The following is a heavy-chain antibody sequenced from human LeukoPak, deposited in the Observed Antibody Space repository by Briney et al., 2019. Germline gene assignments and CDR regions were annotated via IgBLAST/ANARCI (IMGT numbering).Heavy chain of an antibody. CDR1: GFTFDDYA. J-gene: IGHJ4*02. CDR3: AREVGATGFDY. V-gene: IGHV3-9*01. D-gene: IGHD1-26*01. CDR2: ISWNSGSI. Sequence: GGSLRLSCAASGFTFDDYAMHWVRQAPGKGLEWVSGISWNSGSIGYADSVKGRFTISRDNSKNTLYLQMNSLRAEDTAVYYCAREVGATGFDYWGQGTLVTVSS.